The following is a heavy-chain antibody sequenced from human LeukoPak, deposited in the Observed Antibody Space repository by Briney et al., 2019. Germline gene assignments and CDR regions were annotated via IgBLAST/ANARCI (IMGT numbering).Heavy chain of an antibody. CDR1: GFTFSSYA. V-gene: IGHV3-23*01. CDR2: ISGSGGST. Sequence: GGSLRLSCAASGFTFSSYAMSWVRQAPGKGLEWVSAISGSGGSTYYADSVKGRFTISRDNSKNTLYLQMNSLRAEDTAVYYCAKSRGDFWSGHIDYWGQGTLVTVSS. CDR3: AKSRGDFWSGHIDY. J-gene: IGHJ4*02. D-gene: IGHD3-3*01.